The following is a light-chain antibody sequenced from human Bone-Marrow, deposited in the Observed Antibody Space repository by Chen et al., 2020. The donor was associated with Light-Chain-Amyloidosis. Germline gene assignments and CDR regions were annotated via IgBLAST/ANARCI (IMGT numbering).Light chain of an antibody. Sequence: SYELTQPPSVSVSPGQTARITGSGADLPTKYAYWYQQKPGQSPVLVIHRDTERPSGISELFSGSSSGTTATLTISGVQAEDEADYHCQSADSSGTYEVIFGGGTKLTVL. CDR1: DLPTKY. J-gene: IGLJ2*01. V-gene: IGLV3-25*03. CDR2: RDT. CDR3: QSADSSGTYEVI.